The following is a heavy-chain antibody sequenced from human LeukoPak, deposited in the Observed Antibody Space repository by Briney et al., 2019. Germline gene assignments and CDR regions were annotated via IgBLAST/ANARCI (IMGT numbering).Heavy chain of an antibody. CDR2: IYYSGST. Sequence: SETLSLTCAVYGGSFSGYYWSWIRQPPGKGLEWIGYIYYSGSTNYNPSLKSRVTISVDTSKNQFSLKLSSVTAADTAVYYCARDRVLAVAGYYYGMDVWGQGTTVTVSS. CDR3: ARDRVLAVAGYYYGMDV. J-gene: IGHJ6*02. V-gene: IGHV4-59*01. D-gene: IGHD6-19*01. CDR1: GGSFSGYY.